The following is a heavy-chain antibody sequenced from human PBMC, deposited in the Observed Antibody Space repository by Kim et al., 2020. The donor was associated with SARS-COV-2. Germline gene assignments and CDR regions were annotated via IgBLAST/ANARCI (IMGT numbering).Heavy chain of an antibody. CDR1: GYTFTSYD. CDR2: MNPNSGNT. CDR3: ARGLLVRGVFYYYYYMDV. V-gene: IGHV1-8*01. Sequence: ASVKVSCKASGYTFTSYDINWVRQATGQGLEWMGWMNPNSGNTGYAQKFHGRVTMTRNTSISTAYMELSSLRSEDTAVYYCARGLLVRGVFYYYYYMDVWGKWTTVTVSS. J-gene: IGHJ6*03. D-gene: IGHD3-10*01.